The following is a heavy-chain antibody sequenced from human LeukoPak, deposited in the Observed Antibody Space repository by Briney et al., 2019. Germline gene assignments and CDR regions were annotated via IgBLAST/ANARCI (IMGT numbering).Heavy chain of an antibody. CDR3: AKDLLRTRFSSHYFDY. CDR2: ISSNGGST. V-gene: IGHV3-64*01. D-gene: IGHD1-7*01. J-gene: IGHJ4*02. CDR1: GFTFSSYA. Sequence: GGSLRLSCAASGFTFSSYAMHWVRQAPGKGLEYVSAISSNGGSTYYANSVKGRFTISRDNSKNTLYLQMGSLRAEDTAVYYCAKDLLRTRFSSHYFDYWGQGTLVTVSS.